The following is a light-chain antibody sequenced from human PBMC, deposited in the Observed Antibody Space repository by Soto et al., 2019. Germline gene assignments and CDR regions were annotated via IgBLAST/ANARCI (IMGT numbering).Light chain of an antibody. J-gene: IGKJ2*01. V-gene: IGKV3-20*01. Sequence: EIVLTQSPGTLSLSPGERATLSCRASESVSDNYLAWYQQRSGQAPRLVIYGASSRASAVPDRFSGSGSGADFTLTISRLEPEDFAVYYCQQYGNWPRTFGQGTKLEIK. CDR2: GAS. CDR3: QQYGNWPRT. CDR1: ESVSDNY.